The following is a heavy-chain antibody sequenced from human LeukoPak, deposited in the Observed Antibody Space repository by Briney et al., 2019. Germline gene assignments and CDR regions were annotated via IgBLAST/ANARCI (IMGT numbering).Heavy chain of an antibody. CDR3: ARATTVTSPRPLDF. Sequence: PGGSLRLSCAASGFTFSTYWMTWVRQGPGKGLEWVANIKQDGSEKYYVDSVKGRFTISRDNAKNSLYLQMNSLRAEDTALYYCARATTVTSPRPLDFWGQGTLVTVSP. CDR2: IKQDGSEK. D-gene: IGHD4-17*01. J-gene: IGHJ4*02. CDR1: GFTFSTYW. V-gene: IGHV3-7*03.